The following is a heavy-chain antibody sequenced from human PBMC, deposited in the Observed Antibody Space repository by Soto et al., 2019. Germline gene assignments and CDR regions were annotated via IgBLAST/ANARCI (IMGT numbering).Heavy chain of an antibody. D-gene: IGHD6-19*01. CDR1: GFTFSSYA. J-gene: IGHJ4*02. Sequence: QVQLVESGGGVVQPGRSLRLSCAASGFTFSSYAMHWVRQAPGKGLEWVAVISYDGSNKYYADSVKGRFTISRDNSKNTLYLQMNSLRAEDTAVYCCARSSSGWYGNFDYWGQGTLVTVSS. CDR3: ARSSSGWYGNFDY. V-gene: IGHV3-30-3*01. CDR2: ISYDGSNK.